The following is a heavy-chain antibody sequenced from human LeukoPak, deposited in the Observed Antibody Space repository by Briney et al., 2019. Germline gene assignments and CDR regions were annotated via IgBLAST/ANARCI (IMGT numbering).Heavy chain of an antibody. D-gene: IGHD2-2*01. J-gene: IGHJ6*03. CDR3: ARVGGAYQLRGPYYMDV. Sequence: ASVKVSCKASGYTFTSYYMHWVRQAPGQGLEWMGIINPSGGSTSYAQKFQGRVTMTRDMSTSTVYMELSSLRSEDTAVYYCARVGGAYQLRGPYYMDVWGKGTTVTISS. CDR1: GYTFTSYY. V-gene: IGHV1-46*01. CDR2: INPSGGST.